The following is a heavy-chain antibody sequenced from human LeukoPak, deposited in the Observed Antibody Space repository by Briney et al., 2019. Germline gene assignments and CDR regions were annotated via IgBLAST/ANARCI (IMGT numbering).Heavy chain of an antibody. J-gene: IGHJ4*02. Sequence: SETLSLTCTVSGGSISSSSYYWGWIRQPPGKGLEWIGSIYYSGSTYYNPSLKSRVTISVDTSKNQFSLKLSSVTAADTAVYYCARPNSSGWYLVLDYWGQGTLVTVSS. CDR3: ARPNSSGWYLVLDY. D-gene: IGHD6-19*01. CDR1: GGSISSSSYY. CDR2: IYYSGST. V-gene: IGHV4-39*01.